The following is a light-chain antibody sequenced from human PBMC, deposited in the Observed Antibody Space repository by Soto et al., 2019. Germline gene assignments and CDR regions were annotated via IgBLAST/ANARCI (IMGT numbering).Light chain of an antibody. CDR3: QQSYSTPQT. Sequence: DIQMTQSPSTLSASVGDRVTITCRASQSVSIWLAWYQQKPGKAPRLLIYDAASLKTGVPSRFSGSGSGTDFTLTISSLQPEDFATYYCQQSYSTPQTFGQGTKVDIK. J-gene: IGKJ1*01. CDR2: DAA. V-gene: IGKV1-5*01. CDR1: QSVSIW.